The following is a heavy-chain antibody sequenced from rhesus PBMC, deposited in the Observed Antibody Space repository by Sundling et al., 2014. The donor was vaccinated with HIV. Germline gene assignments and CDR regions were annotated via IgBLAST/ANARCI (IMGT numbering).Heavy chain of an antibody. D-gene: IGHD2-15*01. J-gene: IGHJ6*01. CDR2: VYTTSGNT. V-gene: IGHV4-76*01. CDR1: GGSISGDYA. Sequence: QVQLQESGPGLLKPSETLSLTCAVSGGSISGDYAWGWIRQPPGKGLEWIGNVYTTSGNTYYNPSLKSRVTISTDTSKNQFSLKLRSVTAADTAVYYCARDVLTAPPYVLDSWGQGVVVTVSS. CDR3: ARDVLTAPPYVLDS.